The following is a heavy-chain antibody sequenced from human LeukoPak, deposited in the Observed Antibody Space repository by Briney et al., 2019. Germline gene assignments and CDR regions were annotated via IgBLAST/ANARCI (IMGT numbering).Heavy chain of an antibody. CDR1: GFTFSSYA. Sequence: GGSLRLSCAASGFTFSSYAMHWVRQAPGKGLEYVSVISSNGGSTYYAYSVKGRFTISRDNSKNTLYLQMGSLRAEDMAVYYCARESNWGSPPDYWGQGTLVTVSS. CDR2: ISSNGGST. J-gene: IGHJ4*02. V-gene: IGHV3-64*01. D-gene: IGHD7-27*01. CDR3: ARESNWGSPPDY.